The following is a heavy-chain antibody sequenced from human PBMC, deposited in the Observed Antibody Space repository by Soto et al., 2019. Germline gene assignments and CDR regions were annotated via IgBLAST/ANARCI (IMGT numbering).Heavy chain of an antibody. D-gene: IGHD6-19*01. Sequence: QVQLQESGPGLVKPSETLSLTCTVSGGSVSSGSYYWSWIRQPPGKGLEWIGYIYYSWSNNYSPSLKSRVTISVATSKNQFSLKLSSVTAADTAVYSCARGIEGWYQGRYYYGMDVWGQGTTVTVSS. CDR3: ARGIEGWYQGRYYYGMDV. J-gene: IGHJ6*02. V-gene: IGHV4-61*01. CDR2: IYYSWSN. CDR1: GGSVSSGSYY.